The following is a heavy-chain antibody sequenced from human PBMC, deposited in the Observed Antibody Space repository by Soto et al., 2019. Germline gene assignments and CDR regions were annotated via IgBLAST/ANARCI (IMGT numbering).Heavy chain of an antibody. V-gene: IGHV3-48*02. J-gene: IGHJ6*02. CDR3: ARIPIAAGPYGMDV. CDR2: ISSSSSTI. Sequence: VQLVESGGGLVQPGGSLRLSCAASGFTFSSYSMNWVRQAPGKGLEWVSYISSSSSTIYYADSVKGRFTISRDNAKNSLYLQMNSLRDEDTAVYYCARIPIAAGPYGMDVWGQGTTVTVSS. CDR1: GFTFSSYS. D-gene: IGHD6-13*01.